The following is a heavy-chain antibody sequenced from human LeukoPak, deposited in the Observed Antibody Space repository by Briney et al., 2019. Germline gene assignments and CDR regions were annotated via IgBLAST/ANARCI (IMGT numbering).Heavy chain of an antibody. CDR1: GGSISSSDYY. CDR2: IYYSGST. V-gene: IGHV4-39*07. CDR3: ARDQWPYGSGSYAT. J-gene: IGHJ5*02. Sequence: PSETLSLTCSVSGGSISSSDYYWGWIRQPPGKGLEFIASIYYSGSTYYNPSLESRVTIGMDMSRNQVSLRLSTVTAADTAAYFCARDQWPYGSGSYATWGQGTLVIVSS. D-gene: IGHD3-10*01.